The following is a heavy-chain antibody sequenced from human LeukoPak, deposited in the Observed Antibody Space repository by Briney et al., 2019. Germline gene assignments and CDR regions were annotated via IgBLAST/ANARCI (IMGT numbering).Heavy chain of an antibody. V-gene: IGHV4-30-2*01. J-gene: IGHJ4*02. CDR2: IYHSGST. D-gene: IGHD4-17*01. Sequence: SSETLSLTCAVYGGSFSSGGYSWSWIRQPPGKGLEWIGYIYHSGSTYYNPSLKSRVTISVDRSKNQFSLKLSSVTAADTAVYYCARGHGDYPFDYWGQGTLVTVSS. CDR3: ARGHGDYPFDY. CDR1: GGSFSSGGYS.